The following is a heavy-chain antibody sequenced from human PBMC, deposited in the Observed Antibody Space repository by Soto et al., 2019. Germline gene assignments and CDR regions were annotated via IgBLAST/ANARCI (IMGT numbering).Heavy chain of an antibody. CDR2: ISTYNGNT. Sequence: QVQLVQSGAEVKKPGASVKVSCKTSGYTFTHYGITWVRQAPGQGLEWLAWISTYNGNTNFPQKLQGRVTLTTDTSTTSAYMELWSLRSDDTAVYYCARDRGGGYDFPDAFDVWGQGTMVTVSS. CDR3: ARDRGGGYDFPDAFDV. D-gene: IGHD5-12*01. CDR1: GYTFTHYG. J-gene: IGHJ3*01. V-gene: IGHV1-18*01.